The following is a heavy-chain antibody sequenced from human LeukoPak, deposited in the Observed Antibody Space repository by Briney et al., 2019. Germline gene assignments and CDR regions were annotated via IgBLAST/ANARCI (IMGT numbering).Heavy chain of an antibody. CDR1: GHTFTSYG. Sequence: GASVKVSCKASGHTFTSYGISWVRQAPGQGLEWMGWISAYNGNTNYAQKLQGRVTMTTDTSTSTAYMELRSLRSDDTAVYYCARDKLWFGELSPSDYWGQGTLATVSS. CDR3: ARDKLWFGELSPSDY. J-gene: IGHJ4*02. V-gene: IGHV1-18*01. CDR2: ISAYNGNT. D-gene: IGHD3-10*01.